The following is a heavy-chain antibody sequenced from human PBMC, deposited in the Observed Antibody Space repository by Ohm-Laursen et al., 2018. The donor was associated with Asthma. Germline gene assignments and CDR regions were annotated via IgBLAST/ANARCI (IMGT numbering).Heavy chain of an antibody. Sequence: SLRLSCSAFGFTFSSYGMHWVRRAPGKGLEWVAVIWYDGSNKYYADSVEGRFTISRDNSKNTLYLQMNSLRAEDTAVYYCARELGIFVDYWGQGTLVTVSS. J-gene: IGHJ4*02. CDR1: GFTFSSYG. V-gene: IGHV3-33*01. D-gene: IGHD7-27*01. CDR2: IWYDGSNK. CDR3: ARELGIFVDY.